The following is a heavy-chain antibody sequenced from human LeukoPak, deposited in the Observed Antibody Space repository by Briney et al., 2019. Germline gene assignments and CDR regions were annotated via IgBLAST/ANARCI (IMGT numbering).Heavy chain of an antibody. CDR2: INSDGSST. CDR3: TRRLDD. CDR1: GFTFSSYW. Sequence: PGGSLRLSCAASGFTFSSYWMYWVRQAPGKGLVWVSRINSDGSSTSYADSVKGRFTISRDNAQNSLYLQLNGLRVEDTAVYYCTRRLDDWGQGTLVTVSS. D-gene: IGHD3-16*01. J-gene: IGHJ4*02. V-gene: IGHV3-74*01.